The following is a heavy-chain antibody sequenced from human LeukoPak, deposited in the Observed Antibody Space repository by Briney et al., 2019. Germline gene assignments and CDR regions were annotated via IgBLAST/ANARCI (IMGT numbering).Heavy chain of an antibody. D-gene: IGHD3-22*01. CDR1: GFTFSNAW. CDR2: LYSGGNT. J-gene: IGHJ4*02. CDR3: ARFSGSSGQEG. V-gene: IGHV3-53*01. Sequence: GGSLRLSCAASGFTFSNAWMSWVRQAPGKGLEWVSVLYSGGNTYYADSVMGRFTISRDNSKNTLFLQMYSLRAEDTAVYYCARFSGSSGQEGWGQGTLVTVSS.